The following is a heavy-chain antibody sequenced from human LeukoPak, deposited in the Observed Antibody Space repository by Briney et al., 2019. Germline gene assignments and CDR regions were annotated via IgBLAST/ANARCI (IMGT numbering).Heavy chain of an antibody. CDR3: ATDRGY. J-gene: IGHJ4*02. D-gene: IGHD3-10*01. V-gene: IGHV1-24*01. Sequence: ASVKVSGKVSGCTLTELSMHWVRQAPGKGLEWMGGFDPEDSKTVYAQKFQGRVTMTEDTSTDTAYMELSSLRSEDTAVFYCATDRGYWGQGTLVTVSS. CDR2: FDPEDSKT. CDR1: GCTLTELS.